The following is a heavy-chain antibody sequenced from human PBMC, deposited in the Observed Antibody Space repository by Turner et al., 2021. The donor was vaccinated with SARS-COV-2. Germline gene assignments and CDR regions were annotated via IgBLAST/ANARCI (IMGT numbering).Heavy chain of an antibody. J-gene: IGHJ4*02. Sequence: EVQLVESGGGLVQPGGSLRLSCAASGFTFSFYDMHWVRQATGKGLEWVSAMGTAGDTYYPGSVKGRFTISRENAKNSLYLQMNSLRAGDTAVYYCAREAGITMVRGVIIKPRIFDYWGQGTLVTVSS. CDR3: AREAGITMVRGVIIKPRIFDY. CDR2: MGTAGDT. V-gene: IGHV3-13*01. CDR1: GFTFSFYD. D-gene: IGHD3-10*01.